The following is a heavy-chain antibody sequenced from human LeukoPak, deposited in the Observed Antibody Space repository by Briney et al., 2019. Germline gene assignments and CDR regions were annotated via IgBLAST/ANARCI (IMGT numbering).Heavy chain of an antibody. V-gene: IGHV1-18*01. CDR1: GYTFTNYG. Sequence: ASVKVSCKASGYTFTNYGVTWVRQAPGQGLEWMGWTSTYNGNTVYAQKFQGRVTVTTDTSTSTTYMELRSLRSDDTAVYYCARVHSNNWYQSDDCGQGTLVTVSS. D-gene: IGHD6-13*01. CDR3: ARVHSNNWYQSDD. J-gene: IGHJ4*02. CDR2: TSTYNGNT.